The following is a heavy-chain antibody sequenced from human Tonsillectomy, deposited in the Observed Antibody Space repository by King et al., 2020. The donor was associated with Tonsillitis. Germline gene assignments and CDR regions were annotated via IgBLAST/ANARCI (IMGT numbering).Heavy chain of an antibody. CDR2: ISGDGGST. D-gene: IGHD2-21*02. CDR3: AKDIWGLADCGGDCYGGFAY. Sequence: VQLVESGGGVVQPGGSLRLSCAASGFTFDDYAMHWVRQAPGKGLEWVSLISGDGGSTYYADSVKGRFTISRDNSKNSLYLQMNSLRTEDTALYYCAKDIWGLADCGGDCYGGFAYWGQGTLVTVSS. V-gene: IGHV3-43*02. J-gene: IGHJ4*02. CDR1: GFTFDDYA.